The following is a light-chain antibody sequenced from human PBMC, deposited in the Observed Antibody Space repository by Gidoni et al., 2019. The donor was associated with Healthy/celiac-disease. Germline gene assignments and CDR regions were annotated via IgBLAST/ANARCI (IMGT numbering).Light chain of an antibody. CDR1: QSVSSSY. J-gene: IGKJ2*01. Sequence: ELVLTQSPLTLSLSRGERATLSCSASQSVSSSYLAWYQQKPGQAPRLLIYGASSRATGIPDRFSGSGSGTDFTLTISRLEPEDFAVYYCQQYGSSPPDTFGQGTKLEIK. CDR3: QQYGSSPPDT. V-gene: IGKV3-20*01. CDR2: GAS.